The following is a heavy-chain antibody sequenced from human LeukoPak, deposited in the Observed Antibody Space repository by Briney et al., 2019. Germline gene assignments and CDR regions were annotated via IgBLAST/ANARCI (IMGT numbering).Heavy chain of an antibody. D-gene: IGHD6-19*01. V-gene: IGHV3-23*01. CDR1: GFTITDYG. J-gene: IGHJ4*02. CDR2: ISVSGDTK. CDR3: AQGYSSGWYPY. Sequence: GGSLRLSCAVSGFTITDYGMSWVRQAPGKGLEWVSAISVSGDTKYYADSVKGGFIIYRDNSRNTLYLQINSRRAEDTALYYCAQGYSSGWYPYWGQGTLVTVSS.